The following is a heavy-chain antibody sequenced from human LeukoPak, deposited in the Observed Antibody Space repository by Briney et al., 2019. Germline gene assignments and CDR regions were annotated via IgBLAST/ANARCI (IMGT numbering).Heavy chain of an antibody. V-gene: IGHV4-39*01. CDR3: ARHRVISRLFDY. CDR1: GGSISSSSFY. Sequence: SETLSLTCTVSGGSISSSSFYWGWIRQPPGKGLKWIGSIYYSGSTHYNPSLKSRVTISVDTSKNQFSLKLSSVTAADTAVYYCARHRVISRLFDYWGQGTLVTVSS. J-gene: IGHJ4*02. D-gene: IGHD3-22*01. CDR2: IYYSGST.